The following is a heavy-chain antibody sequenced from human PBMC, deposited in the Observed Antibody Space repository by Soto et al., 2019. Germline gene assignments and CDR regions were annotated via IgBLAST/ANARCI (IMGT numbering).Heavy chain of an antibody. CDR3: ARDGHGMDV. J-gene: IGHJ6*02. CDR2: IFFTGSA. Sequence: SETLSLTCTVSGGSISSYDWSWIRQPPGKGLEWIGKIFFTGSAHYNPSLRNRVTMSVDTSKDQFSLTLTSVTAADTAVYYCARDGHGMDVWGQGTTVTVSS. V-gene: IGHV4-59*01. CDR1: GGSISSYD.